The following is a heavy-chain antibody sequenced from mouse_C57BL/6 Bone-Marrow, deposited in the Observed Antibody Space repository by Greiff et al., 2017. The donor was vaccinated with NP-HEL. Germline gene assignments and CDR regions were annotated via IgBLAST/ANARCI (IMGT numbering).Heavy chain of an antibody. Sequence: QVQLQQSGAELVRPGASVTLSCKASGYTFTDYEMHWVKQTPVHGLEWIGAIDPETGGTAYNQKFKGKAILTADKSSSTAYMERRSLTSEDSAVYYCTTYYDYDDAMDYWGQGTSVTVSS. D-gene: IGHD2-4*01. V-gene: IGHV1-15*01. CDR2: IDPETGGT. CDR3: TTYYDYDDAMDY. J-gene: IGHJ4*01. CDR1: GYTFTDYE.